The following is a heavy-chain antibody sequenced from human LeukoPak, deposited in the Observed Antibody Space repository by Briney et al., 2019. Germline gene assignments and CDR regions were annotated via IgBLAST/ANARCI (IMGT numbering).Heavy chain of an antibody. J-gene: IGHJ3*02. V-gene: IGHV1-8*01. CDR2: MNPNSGNT. D-gene: IGHD2-2*02. CDR3: ARGLRCSSTSGYIRAFDI. CDR1: GYTFTSYD. Sequence: GASVKVSCKASGYTFTSYDINWVRQATGQGLEWMGWMNPNSGNTGYAQKFQGRVTMTRNTSISTAYMELSSLRSEDTAVYYCARGLRCSSTSGYIRAFDIWGQGTMVTVSS.